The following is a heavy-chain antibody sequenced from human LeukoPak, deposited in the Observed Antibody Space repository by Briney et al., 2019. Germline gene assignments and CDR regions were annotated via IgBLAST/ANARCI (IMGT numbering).Heavy chain of an antibody. J-gene: IGHJ1*01. CDR3: ARAPSEIGGYYPEYFRH. CDR2: IKSDGST. CDR1: GSTFSSYW. Sequence: PGGSLRLSCAASGSTFSSYWMHWVRQASGKGLVWVSRIKSDGSTNYADSVKGRFTISRDNAKNTVSLQMNSLRAEDTGVYYCARAPSEIGGYYPEYFRHWGQGTLVTVSS. D-gene: IGHD3-22*01. V-gene: IGHV3-74*01.